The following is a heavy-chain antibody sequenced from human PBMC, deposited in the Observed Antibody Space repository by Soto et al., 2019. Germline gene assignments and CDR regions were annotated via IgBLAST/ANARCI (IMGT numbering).Heavy chain of an antibody. D-gene: IGHD3-16*01. V-gene: IGHV4-61*08. CDR3: PRRYGGAMYY. Sequence: PSETLSLTCTVSGGSISSGGYYWSWIRQHPGKGLEWIGYIYYSGSTNYNPSLKSRVTISVDTSKNQFSLKLSSVTAADTAVYYCPRRYGGAMYYWGQGTLVTVSS. CDR1: GGSISSGGYY. J-gene: IGHJ4*02. CDR2: IYYSGST.